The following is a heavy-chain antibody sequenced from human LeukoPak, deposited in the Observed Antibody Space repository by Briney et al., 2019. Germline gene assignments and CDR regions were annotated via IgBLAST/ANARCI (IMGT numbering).Heavy chain of an antibody. V-gene: IGHV1-18*01. CDR1: GYTFTSYG. J-gene: IGHJ5*02. D-gene: IGHD2-15*01. CDR3: ARDVVVVVAATRSNWFDP. Sequence: ASVTVSCKASGYTFTSYGISWVRQAPGQGLEWMGWISAYNGNTNYAQKLQGRVTMTTDTSTSTAYMELRSLRSDDTAVYYCARDVVVVVAATRSNWFDPWGQGTLVTVSS. CDR2: ISAYNGNT.